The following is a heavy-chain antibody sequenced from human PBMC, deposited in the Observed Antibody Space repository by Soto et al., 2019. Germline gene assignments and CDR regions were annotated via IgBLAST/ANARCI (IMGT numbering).Heavy chain of an antibody. V-gene: IGHV1-18*01. D-gene: IGHD3-3*01. Sequence: ASVKVSCKASGYTFTSYGISWVRQAPGQGLEWMGWISAYNGNTNYAQKLQGRVTMTTDTSTSTAYVELRSLRSDDTAVYFCARDIYDFWSGPDAFDIWGQGTMVTVSS. CDR2: ISAYNGNT. CDR3: ARDIYDFWSGPDAFDI. J-gene: IGHJ3*02. CDR1: GYTFTSYG.